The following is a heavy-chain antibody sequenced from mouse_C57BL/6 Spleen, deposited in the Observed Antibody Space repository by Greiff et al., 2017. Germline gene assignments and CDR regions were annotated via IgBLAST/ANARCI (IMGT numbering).Heavy chain of an antibody. D-gene: IGHD4-1*01. CDR2: IHPNSGRT. V-gene: IGHV1-64*01. J-gene: IGHJ4*01. Sequence: VQLQQSGAELVKPGASVKLSCTASGYTFSGYWMHWVKQRPGQGLEWIGMIHPNSGRTNYTEKVKSKATLTVDKASSTAYMQLTSLRSEDSAIYYCATTGSYTMDYWGQGTSVTVSS. CDR3: ATTGSYTMDY. CDR1: GYTFSGYW.